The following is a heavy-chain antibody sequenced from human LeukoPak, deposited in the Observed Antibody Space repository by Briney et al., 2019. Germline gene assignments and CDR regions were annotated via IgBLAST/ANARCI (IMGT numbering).Heavy chain of an antibody. CDR1: GFTVSSNY. D-gene: IGHD2-8*01. J-gene: IGHJ4*02. CDR3: ARVGYCNNANCYRFDY. Sequence: PGGSLRLSCAASGFTVSSNYMSWVRQAPGKGLEWVSVIYSGGSTYYADSVKGRFTISRDNSKNTLYLQMNSLRAEDTAVYYCARVGYCNNANCYRFDYWGQGTLVTVSS. CDR2: IYSGGST. V-gene: IGHV3-53*01.